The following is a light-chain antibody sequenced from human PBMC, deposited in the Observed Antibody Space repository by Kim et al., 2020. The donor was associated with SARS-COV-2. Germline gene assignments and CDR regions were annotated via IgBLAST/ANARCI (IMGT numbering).Light chain of an antibody. J-gene: IGLJ3*02. CDR3: TSYTRSDTWV. CDR2: DVS. Sequence: GQSVTISCTGTSSDVGAYNLVSWYQQHPDKAPKFMIHDVSQRPSGVSNRFSGSKSGNTASLTISGLQAEDEADYYCTSYTRSDTWVFGGGTKVTVL. V-gene: IGLV2-14*03. CDR1: SSDVGAYNL.